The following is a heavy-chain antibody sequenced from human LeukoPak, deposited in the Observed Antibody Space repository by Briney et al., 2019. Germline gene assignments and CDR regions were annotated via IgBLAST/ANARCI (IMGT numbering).Heavy chain of an antibody. CDR1: GFSFKNVW. D-gene: IGHD3-9*01. V-gene: IGHV3-15*01. J-gene: IGHJ4*02. Sequence: GGSLRLSCAASGFSFKNVWMSWVRQAPGKGLEWVGRIKSKAHGGTTDYAAAVKGRFTISRDDSKSTLYLQMNSLKTEDTALYYCTTWNYDILTGYSIWGQGTLVTVSS. CDR2: IKSKAHGGTT. CDR3: TTWNYDILTGYSI.